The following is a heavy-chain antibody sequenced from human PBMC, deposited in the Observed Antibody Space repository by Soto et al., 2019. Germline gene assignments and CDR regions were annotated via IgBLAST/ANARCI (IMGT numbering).Heavy chain of an antibody. CDR1: GFTFSSAW. D-gene: IGHD3-3*01. CDR3: ASQSGFGSPLGFDP. J-gene: IGHJ5*02. CDR2: INSDGSSL. V-gene: IGHV3-74*01. Sequence: EVQLVESGGGLVKPGGSLRLSCAASGFTFSSAWISWVRQAPGKGLEWVGRINSDGSSLSNADSVKGRFTISRDNAKNTLYLQMNSLRAEDTAVYYCASQSGFGSPLGFDPWGQGTLVTVPS.